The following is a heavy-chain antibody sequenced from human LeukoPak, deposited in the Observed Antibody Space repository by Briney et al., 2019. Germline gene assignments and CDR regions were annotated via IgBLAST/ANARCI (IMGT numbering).Heavy chain of an antibody. J-gene: IGHJ3*02. CDR1: GFTFGDYA. D-gene: IGHD3-10*01. V-gene: IGHV3-49*03. CDR2: IRSKAYGGTT. CDR3: TRALMVRGVISGAFDI. Sequence: GGSLRLSCTASGFTFGDYAMSWFRQAPGKGLEWVGFIRSKAYGGTTEYAASVKGRFIISRDDSKSIAYLQMNSLKTEDTAVYYCTRALMVRGVISGAFDIWGQGTMVTVSS.